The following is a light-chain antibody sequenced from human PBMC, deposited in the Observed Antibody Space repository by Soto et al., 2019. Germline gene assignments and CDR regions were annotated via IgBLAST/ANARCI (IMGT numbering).Light chain of an antibody. V-gene: IGKV3-20*01. CDR2: GTS. CDR1: ERIYSAY. Sequence: EVVLTQSPGTLSLSRCERATLSCRASERIYSAYLGWYQQKPGQAPRLLIYGTSSRATGIPDRFSGSGSGTDFTLTITRLDPEDFAVDYCQQYGNSPITFGQGTRLEIK. J-gene: IGKJ5*01. CDR3: QQYGNSPIT.